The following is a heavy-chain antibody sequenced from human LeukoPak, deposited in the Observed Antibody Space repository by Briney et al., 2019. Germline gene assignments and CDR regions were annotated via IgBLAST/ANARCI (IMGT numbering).Heavy chain of an antibody. CDR3: ARERIRGEGY. D-gene: IGHD3-10*01. V-gene: IGHV3-30*04. J-gene: IGHJ4*02. CDR1: GFTFSSYA. CDR2: ISYDGSNK. Sequence: GGSLRLSCAASGFTFSSYAMHWVRQAPGKGLEWVAVISYDGSNKYYADSVKGRFTISRDNSKNTLYLQMNSLRAEDTAVYYCARERIRGEGYWGQGTLVTVSS.